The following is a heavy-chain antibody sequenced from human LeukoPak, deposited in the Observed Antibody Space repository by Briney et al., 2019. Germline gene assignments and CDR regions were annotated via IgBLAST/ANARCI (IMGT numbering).Heavy chain of an antibody. J-gene: IGHJ4*02. V-gene: IGHV3-7*01. CDR1: GFTFSTHW. D-gene: IGHD2-2*01. CDR2: IKQDGSET. Sequence: GGSLRLSCAASGFTFSTHWMTWVRQAPGKGLEWVANIKQDGSETYYVESVKDRFTISRDNAKNSVFLQMNSLRAGDTAVYYCARGRGTSFWSNHPDSWGQGTLVIVSS. CDR3: ARGRGTSFWSNHPDS.